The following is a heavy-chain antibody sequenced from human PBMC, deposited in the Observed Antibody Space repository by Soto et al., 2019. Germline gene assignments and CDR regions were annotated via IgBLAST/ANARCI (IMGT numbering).Heavy chain of an antibody. D-gene: IGHD6-13*01. J-gene: IGHJ5*02. CDR1: GFSLSTSGVG. V-gene: IGHV2-5*02. Sequence: QITLKESGPTLVKPTQTLTLTCTFSGFSLSTSGVGVVWIRQPPGKALEWLGIIYWDDDKRYSPSLKSRLTIPHHSSNHHVLLTMTIIAPVDTGTYYCAHNLVSGTSSFDPSVQGTLVTVSS. CDR3: AHNLVSGTSSFDP. CDR2: IYWDDDK.